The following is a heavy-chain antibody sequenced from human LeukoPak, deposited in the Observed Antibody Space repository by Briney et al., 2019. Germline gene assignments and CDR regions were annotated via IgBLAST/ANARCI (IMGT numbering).Heavy chain of an antibody. J-gene: IGHJ4*02. V-gene: IGHV4-59*01. CDR2: IYYSGST. D-gene: IGHD1-26*01. CDR3: ARVQWGYYFDY. Sequence: SETLSLTCTVSGGSISSYYWSWIRQPPGKGLEWIGYIYYSGSTNYNPSLKSRVTISVGTSKNQFSLKLSSVTAADTAVYYCARVQWGYYFDYWGQGTLVTVSS. CDR1: GGSISSYY.